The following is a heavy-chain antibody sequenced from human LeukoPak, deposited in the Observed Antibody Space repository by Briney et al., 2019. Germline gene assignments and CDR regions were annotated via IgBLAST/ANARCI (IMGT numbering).Heavy chain of an antibody. Sequence: GGSLRLSCAASGFTFGTYAMSWVRQAPGKGLEWVSTISGSGGSTYYADSVKGRFTISRDNSKNPLYLQMNSLRAEDTAVYYCAKDYSGSYYALDYWGQGTLVTVSS. J-gene: IGHJ4*02. CDR1: GFTFGTYA. D-gene: IGHD1-26*01. CDR2: ISGSGGST. V-gene: IGHV3-23*01. CDR3: AKDYSGSYYALDY.